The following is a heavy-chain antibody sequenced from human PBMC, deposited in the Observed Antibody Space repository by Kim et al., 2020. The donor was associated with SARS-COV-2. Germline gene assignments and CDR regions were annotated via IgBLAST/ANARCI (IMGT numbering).Heavy chain of an antibody. J-gene: IGHJ4*02. Sequence: YADSVKGRFTISRDNSKNTLYLQMNSLRAEDTAVYYCAREGIVGAPHFDYWGQGTLVTVSS. CDR3: AREGIVGAPHFDY. V-gene: IGHV3-66*01. D-gene: IGHD1-26*01.